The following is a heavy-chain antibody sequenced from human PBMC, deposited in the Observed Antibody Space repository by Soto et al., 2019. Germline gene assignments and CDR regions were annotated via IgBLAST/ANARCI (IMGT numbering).Heavy chain of an antibody. CDR3: ARGVATLPVFAFDV. J-gene: IGHJ3*01. V-gene: IGHV2-5*01. CDR1: GFSFSTGGVG. Sequence: PTLVNPTQTLTLTCSFAGFSFSTGGVGVGWVRQPPGKALEWLALIYWSGDVHYRASLKSRLTITKDTSKNQVGLIMTNVDPVDTATYYCARGVATLPVFAFDVWGQGTTVTVS. D-gene: IGHD1-1*01. CDR2: IYWSGDV.